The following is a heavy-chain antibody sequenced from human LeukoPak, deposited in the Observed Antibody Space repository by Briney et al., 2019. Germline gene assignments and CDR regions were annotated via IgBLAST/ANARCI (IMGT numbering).Heavy chain of an antibody. Sequence: SSETLSLTCAVSGASISSSTYSWSWIRQSPGKGLEWIGCLYHAGRTYYDPSLNSRVTISVDTSKNQFSLKVTSVTAADTAVYYCATSTGPVVPAAIDYWGQGTLVTVSS. CDR1: GASISSSTYS. V-gene: IGHV4-30-2*06. CDR3: ATSTGPVVPAAIDY. D-gene: IGHD2-2*01. J-gene: IGHJ4*02. CDR2: LYHAGRT.